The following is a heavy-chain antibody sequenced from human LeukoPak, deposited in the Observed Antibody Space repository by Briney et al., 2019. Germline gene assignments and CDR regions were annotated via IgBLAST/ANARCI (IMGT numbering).Heavy chain of an antibody. CDR3: VRAPVNRESDP. J-gene: IGHJ5*02. CDR2: ISGVSGSTT. CDR1: GFTFGDYA. D-gene: IGHD1-14*01. Sequence: GGSLRLSCAASGFTFGDYAMRWVRQAPGKGLEWVSAISGVSGSTTIYAASVKGRFTVSRDNSKSRLFLQMNSLRAEDTAVYYCVRAPVNRESDPWGKGTLSPSRQ. V-gene: IGHV3-23*01.